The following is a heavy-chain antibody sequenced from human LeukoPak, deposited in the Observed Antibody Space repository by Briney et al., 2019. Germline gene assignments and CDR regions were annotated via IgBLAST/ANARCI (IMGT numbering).Heavy chain of an antibody. CDR2: IYYTGST. V-gene: IGHV4-59*01. CDR3: TRSLGVVIHGGMDV. D-gene: IGHD3-3*01. CDR1: GGSISSYH. Sequence: SETLSLTCTVSGGSISSYHWSWIRQPPGKGLEWIGHIYYTGSTNYNPSLKSRVTMSLDTSKNQFSLKLSSVTAADTAVYYCTRSLGVVIHGGMDVWGQGTTVTVSS. J-gene: IGHJ6*02.